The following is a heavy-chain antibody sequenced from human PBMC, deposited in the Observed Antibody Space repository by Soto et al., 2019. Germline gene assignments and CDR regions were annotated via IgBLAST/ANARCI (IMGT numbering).Heavy chain of an antibody. CDR2: LSNTGRRT. J-gene: IGHJ4*02. CDR1: VFPFGANA. V-gene: IGHV3-23*01. CDR3: ATEMGATQGPFDN. D-gene: IGHD1-26*01. Sequence: GGSLRLSCVVSVFPFGANAMSWVRQAPGKGLEWVSGLSNTGRRTSYADSVRGRFNISRDNSENTVYLQMNSLRVEDTAVYYCATEMGATQGPFDNWGQGTLVTVSS.